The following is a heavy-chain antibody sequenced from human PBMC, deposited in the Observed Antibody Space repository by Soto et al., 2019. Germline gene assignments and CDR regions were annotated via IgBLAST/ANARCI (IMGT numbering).Heavy chain of an antibody. Sequence: LILSCAASGFTFSSYGRHWVRQAPGKGLEWVAVIWYDGSTKYYAYSVKGRFTISRDNSKNTLYLQMNSLRAEDTAVYYCARVPSYSGYEYDGMDVWGQGTTVTVSS. CDR3: ARVPSYSGYEYDGMDV. CDR1: GFTFSSYG. D-gene: IGHD5-12*01. CDR2: IWYDGSTK. J-gene: IGHJ6*02. V-gene: IGHV3-33*01.